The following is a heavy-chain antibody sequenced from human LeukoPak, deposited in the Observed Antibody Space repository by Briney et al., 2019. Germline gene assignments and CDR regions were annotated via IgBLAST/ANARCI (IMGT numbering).Heavy chain of an antibody. J-gene: IGHJ4*02. CDR3: ARVQGAAAGRIGPLY. CDR2: INPNNGGT. V-gene: IGHV1-2*02. CDR1: GYTFTGYY. Sequence: GASVKVSCKASGYTFTGYYMHWVRQPPGQGLEWMGWINPNNGGTNYAQKFQGRVTMTRDTSISTAYMELSRLRSDDTVVYYCARVQGAAAGRIGPLYWGQGTLVTVSS. D-gene: IGHD6-13*01.